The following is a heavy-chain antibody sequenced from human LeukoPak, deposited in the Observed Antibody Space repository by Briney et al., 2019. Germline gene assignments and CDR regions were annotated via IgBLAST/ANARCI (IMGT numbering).Heavy chain of an antibody. CDR2: ISAYNGNT. J-gene: IGHJ3*02. CDR3: AREDGSSGYYNAFDI. D-gene: IGHD3-22*01. CDR1: GYTFTSYG. Sequence: ASVKVSCKASGYTFTSYGISWVRQAPGQGLEWMRWISAYNGNTNYAQKLQGRVTMTTDTSTSTAYMELRSLRSDDTAVYYCAREDGSSGYYNAFDIWGQGTMVTVSS. V-gene: IGHV1-18*01.